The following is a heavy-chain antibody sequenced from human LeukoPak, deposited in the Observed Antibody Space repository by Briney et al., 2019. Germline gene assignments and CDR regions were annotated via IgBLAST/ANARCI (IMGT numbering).Heavy chain of an antibody. D-gene: IGHD3-22*01. CDR2: ISSSANAI. Sequence: GGSLRLSCAASGFIFSDYYVAWIRQAPGKGLEWISYISSSANAIYYADSVKGRFTISRDNARNTLYLHLNSLRAEDTAVYYRARPGSGYSIDYWGQGTLVTVSS. CDR3: ARPGSGYSIDY. V-gene: IGHV3-11*01. CDR1: GFIFSDYY. J-gene: IGHJ4*02.